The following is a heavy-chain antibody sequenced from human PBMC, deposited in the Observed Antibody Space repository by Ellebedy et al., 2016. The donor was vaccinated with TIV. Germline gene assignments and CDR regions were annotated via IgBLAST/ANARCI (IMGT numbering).Heavy chain of an antibody. J-gene: IGHJ4*02. CDR2: ISSSHSPI. CDR1: GFTFGNHN. D-gene: IGHD3-16*01. Sequence: PGGSLRLSCAASGFTFGNHNMNWVRQAPGKGLEWIAYISSSHSPIYYADSVKGRFTISRDNSKNTLYLQMNSLRPEDTAVYYCAKVAQQWTRIGHAWDHWGQGTLVTVSS. V-gene: IGHV3-48*01. CDR3: AKVAQQWTRIGHAWDH.